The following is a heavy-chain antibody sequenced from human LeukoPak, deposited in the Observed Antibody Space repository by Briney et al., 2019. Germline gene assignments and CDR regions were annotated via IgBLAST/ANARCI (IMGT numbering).Heavy chain of an antibody. D-gene: IGHD2-2*01. CDR1: GFSFSSYS. V-gene: IGHV3-21*01. Sequence: GGSLRLSCAASGFSFSSYSMSWVRQAPGKGLEWVSFISRSSSDIYRADSVKGRLTISRDNAKNSLYLQMNSLRAEDTAVYYCARDLPAAVDWGQGTLVTVSS. CDR3: ARDLPAAVD. CDR2: ISRSSSDI. J-gene: IGHJ4*02.